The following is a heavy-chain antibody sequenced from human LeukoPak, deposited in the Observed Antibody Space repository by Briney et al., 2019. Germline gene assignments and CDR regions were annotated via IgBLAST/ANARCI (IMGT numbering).Heavy chain of an antibody. CDR2: TSYDGSNK. Sequence: PGGSLRLSCAASGFTFSSYAMHWVRQAPGKGPEWVAVTSYDGSNKCYADSVKGRFTISRDNSKNTLYLQMNSLRAEDTAVYYCASPRFRFNGPEYFDYWGQGTLVTVSS. J-gene: IGHJ4*02. D-gene: IGHD3-10*01. V-gene: IGHV3-30*01. CDR3: ASPRFRFNGPEYFDY. CDR1: GFTFSSYA.